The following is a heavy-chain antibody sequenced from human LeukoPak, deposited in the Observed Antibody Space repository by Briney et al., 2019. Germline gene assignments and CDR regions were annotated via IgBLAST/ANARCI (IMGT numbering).Heavy chain of an antibody. D-gene: IGHD2-2*01. J-gene: IGHJ5*02. CDR1: GYTLTELS. V-gene: IGHV1-24*01. CDR2: FDPEDGET. Sequence: ASVKVSCKVSGYTLTELSMHWVRQAPGKGLEWMGGFDPEDGETIYAQKFQGRVTMTEDTSTDTAYMELSSLRSEDTAVYHCATLGYCSSTSCFGWFDPWGQGTLVTVSS. CDR3: ATLGYCSSTSCFGWFDP.